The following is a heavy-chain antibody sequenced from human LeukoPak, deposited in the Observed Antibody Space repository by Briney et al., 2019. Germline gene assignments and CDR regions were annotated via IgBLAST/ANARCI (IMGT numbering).Heavy chain of an antibody. CDR2: ISWNSDTI. J-gene: IGHJ4*02. V-gene: IGHV3-9*01. D-gene: IGHD5-12*01. CDR1: GFTFDDYA. Sequence: PGGSLRLSCAASGFTFDDYAMHWVRQAPGKGLEWVSGISWNSDTIDLADSVKGRFTISRDNAKNSLYLQMNRLRAEDPALYYCATNGGGDSGYGNFDYWGQGTLVTVSS. CDR3: ATNGGGDSGYGNFDY.